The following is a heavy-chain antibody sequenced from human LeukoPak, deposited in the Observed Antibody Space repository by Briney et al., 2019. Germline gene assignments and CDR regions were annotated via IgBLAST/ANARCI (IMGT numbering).Heavy chain of an antibody. CDR3: AKGSSGYFADL. V-gene: IGHV3-23*01. J-gene: IGHJ5*02. CDR1: GFIFNNYG. D-gene: IGHD3-22*01. Sequence: GWSLGLSCAASGFIFNNYGLIWVRQAPGKGLQWVSAISNDGGGTTYADFVKGRFTISRDNSKNTLFLQMNSLRAEDTALYYCAKGSSGYFADLWGQGTLVTVSS. CDR2: ISNDGGGT.